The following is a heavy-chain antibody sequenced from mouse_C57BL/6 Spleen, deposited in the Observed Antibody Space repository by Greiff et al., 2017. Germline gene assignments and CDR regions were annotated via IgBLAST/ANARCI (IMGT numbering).Heavy chain of an antibody. J-gene: IGHJ3*01. D-gene: IGHD5-1*01. CDR3: AIDEYKGWIAY. Sequence: QVQLKQSGAELVKPGASVKVSCKASGYTFTSYWMHWVKQRPGQGLEWIGRIHPSDSDTNYNQKFKGKATLTVDKSSSTAYMQLSSLTSEDSAVYCCAIDEYKGWIAYWGEGTLVTVSA. V-gene: IGHV1-74*01. CDR1: GYTFTSYW. CDR2: IHPSDSDT.